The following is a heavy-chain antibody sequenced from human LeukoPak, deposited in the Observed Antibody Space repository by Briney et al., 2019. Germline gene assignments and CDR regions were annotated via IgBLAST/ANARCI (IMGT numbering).Heavy chain of an antibody. V-gene: IGHV1-18*01. D-gene: IGHD2-15*01. J-gene: IGHJ5*02. CDR3: ARDAHCTGVSCYSPYNWFDP. CDR1: GYTFTSYG. Sequence: ASVKVSCKASGYTFTSYGISWVRQAPGQGLEWMGWISAYNGNTNYAQKLQGRVTMTTDTSTSTAYMELRSLRSDDTAAYYCARDAHCTGVSCYSPYNWFDPWGQGTLVTVSS. CDR2: ISAYNGNT.